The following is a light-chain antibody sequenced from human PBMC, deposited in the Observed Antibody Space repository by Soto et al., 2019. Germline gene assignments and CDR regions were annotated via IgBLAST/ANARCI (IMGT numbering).Light chain of an antibody. Sequence: QSALTQPRSVSGSPGQSVTISCTGTSSDVGGYNYVSWYQQHPGKAPKLMIYDVSKRPSGVPDRFSGSKSGNTASLTISGLQAEEEADYYFCSYAGSYTYVFGPGTKLTVL. V-gene: IGLV2-11*01. CDR2: DVS. J-gene: IGLJ1*01. CDR1: SSDVGGYNY. CDR3: CSYAGSYTYV.